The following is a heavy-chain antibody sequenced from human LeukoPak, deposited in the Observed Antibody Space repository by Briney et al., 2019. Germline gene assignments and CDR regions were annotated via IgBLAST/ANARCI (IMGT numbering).Heavy chain of an antibody. CDR3: ATESSKIAVAGDY. Sequence: GGSLRLSCTASGFTFSGFSMHWVRQAPGKGLEWVAVISYDGSNKYYADSVKGRFTISRDNSKNTLYLQMNSLRAEDTAVYYCATESSKIAVAGDYWGQGTLVTVSS. J-gene: IGHJ4*02. V-gene: IGHV3-30*03. D-gene: IGHD6-19*01. CDR2: ISYDGSNK. CDR1: GFTFSGFS.